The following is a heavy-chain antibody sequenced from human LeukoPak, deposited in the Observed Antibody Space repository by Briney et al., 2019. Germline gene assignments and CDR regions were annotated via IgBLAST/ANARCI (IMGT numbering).Heavy chain of an antibody. CDR2: IYYSGST. V-gene: IGHV4-59*08. CDR3: ARHPHLYCSGGSCYPPGNWFDP. D-gene: IGHD2-15*01. Sequence: SETLSLTCTVSGGSISSYYWSWIRQPPGKGLEWIGYIYYSGSTNYNPSLKSRVTTSVDTSKNQFSLKLSSVTAADTAVYYCARHPHLYCSGGSCYPPGNWFDPWGQGTLVTVSS. CDR1: GGSISSYY. J-gene: IGHJ5*02.